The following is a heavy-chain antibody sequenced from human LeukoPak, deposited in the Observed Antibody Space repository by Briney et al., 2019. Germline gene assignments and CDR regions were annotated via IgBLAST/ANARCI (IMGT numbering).Heavy chain of an antibody. J-gene: IGHJ4*02. CDR2: IYYSGST. CDR1: GDSVSSYY. D-gene: IGHD2-8*01. V-gene: IGHV4-59*02. CDR3: ARASGVSSYLLPI. Sequence: SETLSLTCTVSGDSVSSYYWSWIRQPPGRGLEWIGYIYYSGSTNYNPSLKSRVTTSVGTSKNQFPLKLTSVAAADTAVYYCARASGVSSYLLPIWGQGTLVTVSS.